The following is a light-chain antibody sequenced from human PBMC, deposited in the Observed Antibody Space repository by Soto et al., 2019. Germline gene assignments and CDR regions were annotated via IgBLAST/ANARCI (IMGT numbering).Light chain of an antibody. V-gene: IGKV3-15*01. Sequence: EIVMTQSPATLAVSPGDTATLSCRASQSLGGNLAWYQQKPGQAPRLLIFRASSRAKGVPARFSASGSGTEFTLTISVLQYEDFAVYYCHQYNNWPSWTSGPETNVEIK. CDR3: HQYNNWPSWT. J-gene: IGKJ1*01. CDR2: RAS. CDR1: QSLGGN.